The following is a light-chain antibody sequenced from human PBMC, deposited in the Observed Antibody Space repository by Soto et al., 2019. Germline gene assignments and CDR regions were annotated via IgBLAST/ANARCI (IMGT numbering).Light chain of an antibody. CDR2: KDS. Sequence: SSELTQPPSVSVSPGQTARITCSGDALPKQNAYWYQQKPGQAPVLVIYKDSERPSGIPERFSGSSSGTTVTLTISGVQAEDEADYYCQSADSSGTYVVFGGGTKLTVL. J-gene: IGLJ2*01. CDR1: ALPKQN. CDR3: QSADSSGTYVV. V-gene: IGLV3-25*03.